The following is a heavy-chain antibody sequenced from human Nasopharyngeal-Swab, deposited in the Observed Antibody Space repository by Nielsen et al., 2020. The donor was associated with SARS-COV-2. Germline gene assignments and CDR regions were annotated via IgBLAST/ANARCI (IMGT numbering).Heavy chain of an antibody. J-gene: IGHJ5*02. D-gene: IGHD5-24*01. V-gene: IGHV4-31*03. Sequence: SETLSLTCTVSGGSISSGGYYWSWSRQHPGKGLEWIGYIYYSGSTYYNPSLKSRVTISVDKSKNQFSLKLSSVTAADTAVYYCAREGRDGAVSSWGQGTLVTVSS. CDR2: IYYSGST. CDR3: AREGRDGAVSS. CDR1: GGSISSGGYY.